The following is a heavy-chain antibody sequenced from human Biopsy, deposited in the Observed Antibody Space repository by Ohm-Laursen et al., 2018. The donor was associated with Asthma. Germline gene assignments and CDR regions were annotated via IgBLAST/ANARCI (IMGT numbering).Heavy chain of an antibody. CDR2: INPSGGST. CDR1: GYTFTSYY. Sequence: EASVKVSCKASGYTFTSYYMHWVRQAPGQGLEWMGIINPSGGSTSYAQKFQGRVTMTRDTSTSTVYMELSSLRSEDTAVYYCARGGYYGDRRYHNGLDVWGQGTTVTVSS. J-gene: IGHJ6*02. CDR3: ARGGYYGDRRYHNGLDV. V-gene: IGHV1-46*01. D-gene: IGHD4-17*01.